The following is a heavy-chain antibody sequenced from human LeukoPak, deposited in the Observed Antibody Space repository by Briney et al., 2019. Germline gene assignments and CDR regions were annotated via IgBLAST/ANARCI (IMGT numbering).Heavy chain of an antibody. Sequence: PSETLSLTCTVSGYSISSAYYWGWIRQPPGKGLEWIGNIFHSGTTYYNPSLKSRVTISVDTSKNQFSLKLSSVTAADTAVYYCARVNYGSGSFRDWFGPWGQGTLVTVSS. CDR1: GYSISSAYY. J-gene: IGHJ5*02. V-gene: IGHV4-38-2*02. CDR3: ARVNYGSGSFRDWFGP. D-gene: IGHD3-10*01. CDR2: IFHSGTT.